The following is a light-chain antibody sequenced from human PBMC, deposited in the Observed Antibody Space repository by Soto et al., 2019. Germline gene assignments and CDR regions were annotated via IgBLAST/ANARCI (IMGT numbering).Light chain of an antibody. CDR1: QSVSSSY. CDR2: RTA. J-gene: IGKJ1*01. Sequence: EIVLTQSPGTLSLSPGERATLSCRASQSVSSSYLAWYQQKPGQAPRILIYRTANRATGIPDRFSGSGSGTDFTLTISRLEPEDFAVYWCQQYDSSPRTFGQGTKVDIK. CDR3: QQYDSSPRT. V-gene: IGKV3-20*01.